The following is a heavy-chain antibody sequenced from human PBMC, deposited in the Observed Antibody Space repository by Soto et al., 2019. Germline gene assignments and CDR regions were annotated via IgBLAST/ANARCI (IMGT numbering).Heavy chain of an antibody. J-gene: IGHJ4*02. Sequence: GGSLRLSCAASGFTFSSYGMHWVRQAPGKGLEWVAVISYDGSNKYYADSVKGRFTISRDNSKNTLYLQMNSLRAEDTAVYYCARHLHYYDSSGYDYTNFDYWGQGTLVTVSS. CDR2: ISYDGSNK. CDR3: ARHLHYYDSSGYDYTNFDY. D-gene: IGHD3-22*01. CDR1: GFTFSSYG. V-gene: IGHV3-30*03.